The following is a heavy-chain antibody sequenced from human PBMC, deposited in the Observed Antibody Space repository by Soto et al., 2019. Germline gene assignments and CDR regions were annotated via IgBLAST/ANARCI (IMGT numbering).Heavy chain of an antibody. CDR1: GFTFSSYG. CDR3: ASGRTDAYGDPGDFDY. J-gene: IGHJ4*02. CDR2: ITGNGGST. V-gene: IGHV3-64*01. Sequence: ESGGGLVQPGGSVRLSCAASGFTFSSYGMHWVRQAPGKGLEYVSAITGNGGSTYYANSVKGRFTISRDNSKNTLYLQMGSLRADDMAVYYCASGRTDAYGDPGDFDYWGQGTLVTVSS. D-gene: IGHD4-17*01.